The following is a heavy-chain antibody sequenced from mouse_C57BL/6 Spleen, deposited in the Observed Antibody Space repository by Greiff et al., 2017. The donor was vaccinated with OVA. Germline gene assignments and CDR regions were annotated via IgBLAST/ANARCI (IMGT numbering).Heavy chain of an antibody. V-gene: IGHV14-1*01. J-gene: IGHJ3*01. Sequence: EVQLQQSGAELVRPGASVKLSCTASGFNIKDYYMHWVKQRPEQGLEWIGRIDPEDGDTEYAPKFQGKATMTADPSSNPAYLQLSSLTSEDTAVYYCTTFYDGYLAWFAYWGQGTLVTVSA. CDR3: TTFYDGYLAWFAY. CDR1: GFNIKDYY. CDR2: IDPEDGDT. D-gene: IGHD2-3*01.